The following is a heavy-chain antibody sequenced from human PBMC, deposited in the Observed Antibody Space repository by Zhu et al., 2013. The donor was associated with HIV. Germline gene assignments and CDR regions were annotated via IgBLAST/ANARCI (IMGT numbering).Heavy chain of an antibody. D-gene: IGHD6-19*01. CDR1: GYTFTGYY. V-gene: IGHV1-2*02. J-gene: IGHJ4*02. CDR3: AREARSSGWKRGYYFDY. CDR2: INPNSGGT. Sequence: QVQLVQSGAEVKKPGASVKVSCKASGYTFTGYYMHWVRQAPGQGLEWMGWINPNSGGTNYAQKFQGRVTMTRDTSISTAYMELSRLRPDDTAVYYCAREARSSGWKRGYYFDYWGQGTLVTVSS.